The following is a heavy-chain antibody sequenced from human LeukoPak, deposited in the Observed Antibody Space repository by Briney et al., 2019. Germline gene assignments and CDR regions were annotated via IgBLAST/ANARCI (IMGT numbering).Heavy chain of an antibody. D-gene: IGHD3-16*02. J-gene: IGHJ4*02. Sequence: GGSLRLSCAASGFTVSSNYMSWVRQAPGKGLEWVSLIYSGGSTYYADSVKGRFTISRDNSKNTLYLQMNSLRAEDTAVYYCASSLMITFGGVIVPLGYWGQGTLVTVSS. CDR2: IYSGGST. CDR1: GFTVSSNY. CDR3: ASSLMITFGGVIVPLGY. V-gene: IGHV3-53*01.